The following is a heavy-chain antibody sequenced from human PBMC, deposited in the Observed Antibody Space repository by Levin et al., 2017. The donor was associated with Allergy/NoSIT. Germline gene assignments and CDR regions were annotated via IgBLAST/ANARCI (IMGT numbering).Heavy chain of an antibody. J-gene: IGHJ4*02. CDR3: ARGGSQWFGEDPLAKVGDY. D-gene: IGHD3-10*01. CDR2: IIPIFGTA. Sequence: SVKVSCKASGGTFSSYAISWVRQAPGQGLEWMGGIIPIFGTANYAQKFQGRVTITADESTSTAYMELSSLRSEDTAVYYCARGGSQWFGEDPLAKVGDYWGQGTLVTVSS. V-gene: IGHV1-69*13. CDR1: GGTFSSYA.